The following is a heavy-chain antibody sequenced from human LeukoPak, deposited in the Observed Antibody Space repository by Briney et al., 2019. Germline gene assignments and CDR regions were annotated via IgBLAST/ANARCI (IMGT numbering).Heavy chain of an antibody. CDR2: IYYSGST. Sequence: SETLSLTCTVSGGSVSSGSYYWSWIRQPPGKGLEWIGYIYYSGSTNYNPSLKSRVTISIDTSKNQFSLKLSSVTAADTAVYYCARGIDTAMVPWEKDYYDSSGYHYFDYWGQGTLVTVSS. V-gene: IGHV4-61*01. CDR1: GGSVSSGSYY. CDR3: ARGIDTAMVPWEKDYYDSSGYHYFDY. J-gene: IGHJ4*02. D-gene: IGHD3-22*01.